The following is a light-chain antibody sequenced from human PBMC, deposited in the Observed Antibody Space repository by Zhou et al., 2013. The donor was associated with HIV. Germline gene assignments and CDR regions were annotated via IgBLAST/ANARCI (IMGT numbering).Light chain of an antibody. Sequence: DIQMTQSPSSLSASVGDRVTITCQASQDISNYLNWYQQKPGKAPKLIIFDTSKLEIGVPSRFRGSGSGTYFTFTITSVQPEDTGTYFCQQYNDLPLTFGGGTKVE. CDR2: DTS. CDR3: QQYNDLPLT. J-gene: IGKJ4*01. CDR1: QDISNY. V-gene: IGKV1-33*01.